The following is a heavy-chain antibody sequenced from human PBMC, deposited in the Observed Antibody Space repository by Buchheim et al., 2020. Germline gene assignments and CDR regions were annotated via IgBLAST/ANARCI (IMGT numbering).Heavy chain of an antibody. J-gene: IGHJ3*02. V-gene: IGHV3-23*01. CDR2: ISGGGGST. CDR1: GFTFSSYA. Sequence: EVQLLESGGGLVQPGGSLRLSCAASGFTFSSYAMSWVRQAPGKGLEWVSAISGGGGSTYYADSVKGRFTISRDNSKNTLYLQMNSLRAEDTAVYYCAKGQRSITMIVVVRRAHAFDIWGQGT. D-gene: IGHD3-22*01. CDR3: AKGQRSITMIVVVRRAHAFDI.